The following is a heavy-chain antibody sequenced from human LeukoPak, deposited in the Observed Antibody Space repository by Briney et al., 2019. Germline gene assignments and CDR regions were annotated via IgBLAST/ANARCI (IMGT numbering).Heavy chain of an antibody. CDR1: GGSFSGYY. J-gene: IGHJ3*02. CDR2: IYYSGST. Sequence: PSETLSLTCAVYGGSFSGYYWSWIRQPPGKGLEWIGSIYYSGSTYYNPSLKSRVTISVDTSKNQFSLKLSSVTAADTAVYYCARGEKIVVVVAAIASGLFDIWGQGTMVTVSS. V-gene: IGHV4-34*01. D-gene: IGHD2-15*01. CDR3: ARGEKIVVVVAAIASGLFDI.